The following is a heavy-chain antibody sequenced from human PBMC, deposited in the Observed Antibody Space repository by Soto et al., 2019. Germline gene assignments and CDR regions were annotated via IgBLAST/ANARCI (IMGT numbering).Heavy chain of an antibody. CDR3: AKNGQPPYYYYGMDV. J-gene: IGHJ6*02. V-gene: IGHV1-18*01. CDR1: GYTFTRYG. Sequence: ASVKVSCKASGYTFTRYGISWVRQAPGQGLEWMGWISGYNGDTKYAQKFQGRVTMAIDTSTTTAYMELRSLTSDDSAVYYCAKNGQPPYYYYGMDVWGQGTTVTVSS. CDR2: ISGYNGDT. D-gene: IGHD2-8*01.